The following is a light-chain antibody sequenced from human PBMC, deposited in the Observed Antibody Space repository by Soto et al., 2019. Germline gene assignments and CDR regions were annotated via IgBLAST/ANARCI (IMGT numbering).Light chain of an antibody. V-gene: IGKV1D-12*01. CDR2: AAS. CDR1: QGIRSW. Sequence: DIQMTQSPSSVSASVGDRVTITCRASQGIRSWLAWYQQRPGKAPKLLISAASSLKSEVPSRFSGSGSGTDFTLTISSLQPDDFATYYCQQSDTFPATFGGGTKVEIK. CDR3: QQSDTFPAT. J-gene: IGKJ4*01.